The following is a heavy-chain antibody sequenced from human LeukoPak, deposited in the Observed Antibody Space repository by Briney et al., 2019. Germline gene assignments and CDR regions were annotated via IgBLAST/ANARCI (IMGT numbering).Heavy chain of an antibody. D-gene: IGHD3-9*01. CDR1: GCTFSSYS. CDR2: ISSSSSYI. J-gene: IGHJ5*02. Sequence: GGSLRLSCAASGCTFSSYSMNWVRQAPGKGLEWVSSISSSSSYIYYADSVKGRFTISRDNAKNSLYLQMNSLRAEDTAVYYCAREFLENYDILTGYYLSWGQGTLVTVSS. CDR3: AREFLENYDILTGYYLS. V-gene: IGHV3-21*01.